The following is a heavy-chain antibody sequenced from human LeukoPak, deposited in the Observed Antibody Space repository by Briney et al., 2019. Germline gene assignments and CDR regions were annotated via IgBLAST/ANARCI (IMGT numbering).Heavy chain of an antibody. Sequence: GGSLRLSCAASGFSFSSHGMSWVRQAPGKGLEWVSVISGGGTSTYYADSVKGRFTISRDNSKNTLYLQMNTLRAEDTAVYYCAKDRDDYVWGSYLGAFDIWGQGTMVTVSS. CDR2: ISGGGTST. V-gene: IGHV3-23*01. CDR3: AKDRDDYVWGSYLGAFDI. J-gene: IGHJ3*02. D-gene: IGHD3-16*01. CDR1: GFSFSSHG.